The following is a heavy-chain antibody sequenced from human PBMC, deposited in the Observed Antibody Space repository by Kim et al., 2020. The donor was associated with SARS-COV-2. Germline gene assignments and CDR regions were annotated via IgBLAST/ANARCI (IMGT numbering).Heavy chain of an antibody. CDR1: GFTVSTTY. J-gene: IGHJ4*02. D-gene: IGHD5-18*01. CDR2: IYSGGDT. CDR3: AKDVEDTVEGGLDY. V-gene: IGHV3-66*01. Sequence: GGSLRLSCAASGFTVSTTYMTWVRQAPGKGLEWVSVIYSGGDTYYADSVGGRFTISSDTSKNMAFLQMNSLRVEDTAVYYCAKDVEDTVEGGLDYCGRG.